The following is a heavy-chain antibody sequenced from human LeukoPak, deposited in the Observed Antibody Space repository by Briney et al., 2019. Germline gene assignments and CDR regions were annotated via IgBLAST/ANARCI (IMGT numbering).Heavy chain of an antibody. Sequence: SVKVSCKVSGYTLTELSMHWVRQAPGQGLEWMGGIIPIFGTANYAQKFQGRVTITADESTSTAYMELSSLRSEDTAVYYCAREYYYDSSGIGAFDIWGQGTMVTVSS. D-gene: IGHD3-22*01. CDR3: AREYYYDSSGIGAFDI. J-gene: IGHJ3*02. CDR1: GYTLTELS. CDR2: IIPIFGTA. V-gene: IGHV1-69*13.